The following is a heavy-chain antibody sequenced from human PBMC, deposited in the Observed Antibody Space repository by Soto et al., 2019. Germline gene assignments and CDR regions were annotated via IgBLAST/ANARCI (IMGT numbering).Heavy chain of an antibody. CDR1: GGSISSYY. D-gene: IGHD2-15*01. J-gene: IGHJ3*02. V-gene: IGHV4-59*01. CDR3: ARERGGNDRGFVAFDI. CDR2: IYYSGST. Sequence: SETLSLTCTVSGGSISSYYWSWIRQPPGKGLEWIGYIYYSGSTNYNPSLKSRVTISVDTSKNQFSLKLSSVTAADTAVYYCARERGGNDRGFVAFDIWGQGTMVTVSS.